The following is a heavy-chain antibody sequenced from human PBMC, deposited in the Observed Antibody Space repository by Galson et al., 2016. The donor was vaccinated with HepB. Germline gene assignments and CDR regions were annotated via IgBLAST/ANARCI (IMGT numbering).Heavy chain of an antibody. J-gene: IGHJ4*02. Sequence: SLRLSCAASGFTFNRNNMKWVRQAPGKGLEWVSFVTSVVSYIFYADSLRGRFTISRINAKNSLCLQMNSLRAEDTAVYYCASSVRGSGSPPGGYWGQGILVTVSS. D-gene: IGHD3-10*01. CDR1: GFTFNRNN. CDR3: ASSVRGSGSPPGGY. CDR2: VTSVVSYI. V-gene: IGHV3-21*01.